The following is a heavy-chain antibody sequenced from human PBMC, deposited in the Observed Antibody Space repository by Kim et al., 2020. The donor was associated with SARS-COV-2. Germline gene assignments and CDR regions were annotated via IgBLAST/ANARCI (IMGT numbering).Heavy chain of an antibody. D-gene: IGHD1-26*01. CDR1: GFTFSTYA. V-gene: IGHV3-64D*09. CDR3: VKDLWEFDP. CDR2: INGHGGST. J-gene: IGHJ5*02. Sequence: GGSLRLSCSASGFTFSTYAMHWVRQAPGKGLEYVSAINGHGGSTNYADSVKGRFTISRDNSKNTLYLHMNSLRVEDTAVYYCVKDLWEFDPWGQGTLVTVSS.